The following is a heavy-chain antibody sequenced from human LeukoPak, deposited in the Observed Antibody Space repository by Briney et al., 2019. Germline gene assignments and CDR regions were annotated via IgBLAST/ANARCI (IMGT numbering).Heavy chain of an antibody. D-gene: IGHD6-13*01. CDR1: GFTFSSYG. CDR2: ISYDGSNK. V-gene: IGHV3-30*18. Sequence: GGSLRLSCAASGFTFSSYGMHWVRQAPGKGLEWVAIISYDGSNKYYADSVKGRFTISRDNSKNTLYLQMNSLRAEDTAVYYCAKDPHPYSSSWPIIYYFDYWGQGTLVTVSS. CDR3: AKDPHPYSSSWPIIYYFDY. J-gene: IGHJ4*02.